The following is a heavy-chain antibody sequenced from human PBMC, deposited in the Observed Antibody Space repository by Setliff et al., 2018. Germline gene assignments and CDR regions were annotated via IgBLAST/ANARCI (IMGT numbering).Heavy chain of an antibody. V-gene: IGHV1-69*05. CDR3: AREGVDTRSSTDYRYYMDV. J-gene: IGHJ6*03. CDR2: TIPIFGTT. CDR1: GYTFSSYG. D-gene: IGHD5-18*01. Sequence: SVKVSCKASGYTFSSYGISWVRQAPGQGLEWMGGTIPIFGTTDYAQKFQGRVTIITDESTSTAYMELSSLRFEDTAVYYCAREGVDTRSSTDYRYYMDVWGKGTTVTVSS.